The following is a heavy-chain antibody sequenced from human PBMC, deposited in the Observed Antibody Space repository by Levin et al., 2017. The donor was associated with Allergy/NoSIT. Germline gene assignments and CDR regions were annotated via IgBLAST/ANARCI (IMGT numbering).Heavy chain of an antibody. V-gene: IGHV5-10-1*01. Sequence: KGGESLKISCQGSGYSFTNYWISWVRQMPGKGLEWMGRIDPSDSYINYSPSFQGHVTISADKSISTAYLQWNSLEASDTAMYYCVRQGSSIAVWWFDPWGQGTLVTVSS. CDR2: IDPSDSYI. CDR1: GYSFTNYW. CDR3: VRQGSSIAVWWFDP. J-gene: IGHJ5*02. D-gene: IGHD6-19*01.